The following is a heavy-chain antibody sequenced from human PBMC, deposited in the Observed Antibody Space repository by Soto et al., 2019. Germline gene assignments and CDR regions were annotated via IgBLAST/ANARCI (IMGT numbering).Heavy chain of an antibody. V-gene: IGHV3-7*01. D-gene: IGHD3-10*01. J-gene: IGHJ4*02. CDR3: AREYPYYYGSGSYY. Sequence: GGSLRLSCAASGFTFSSYWMSWVRQAPGKGLEWVANIKQDGSEKYYVDSVKGRFTISRDNAKNSLYLQMNSLRAEDTAVYYCAREYPYYYGSGSYYWGQGTLVTVSS. CDR1: GFTFSSYW. CDR2: IKQDGSEK.